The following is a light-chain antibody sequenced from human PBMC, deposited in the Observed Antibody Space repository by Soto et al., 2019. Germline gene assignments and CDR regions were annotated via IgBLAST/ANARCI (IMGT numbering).Light chain of an antibody. J-gene: IGKJ2*01. CDR3: QQYGSSPMYT. Sequence: EIVLTQSPGTLSLSPGERATLSCRASQSVTTQLAWYQQKPGQAPRLIIHGASSRASGIPDRFSGSGSGTDFTLTISRLEPEDFAVYYCQQYGSSPMYTFGQGTKVDIK. V-gene: IGKV3-20*01. CDR2: GAS. CDR1: QSVTTQ.